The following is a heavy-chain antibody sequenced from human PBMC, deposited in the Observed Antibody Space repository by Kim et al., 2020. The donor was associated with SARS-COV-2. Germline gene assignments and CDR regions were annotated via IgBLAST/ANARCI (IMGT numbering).Heavy chain of an antibody. J-gene: IGHJ4*02. V-gene: IGHV1-46*01. CDR3: ARVDSSSWLDY. CDR2: T. D-gene: IGHD6-13*01. Sequence: TSYAQKFQGGVTMTRDTSTSTVYMELSSLRSEDTAVYYCARVDSSSWLDYWGQGTLVTVSS.